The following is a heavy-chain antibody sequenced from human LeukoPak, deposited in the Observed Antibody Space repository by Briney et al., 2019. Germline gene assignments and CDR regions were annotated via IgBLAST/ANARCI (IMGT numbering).Heavy chain of an antibody. V-gene: IGHV1-2*02. CDR1: GYTFTGYC. J-gene: IGHJ3*02. CDR3: ARLAADGAFDI. CDR2: INPNSGGT. D-gene: IGHD6-25*01. Sequence: ASVKVSCKASGYTFTGYCMHWLRQAPGQGLEWMGWINPNSGGTNYAQKFQGRVTMTRDTSISTAYMELSRLRSDDTAVYYCARLAADGAFDIWGQGTMVTVSS.